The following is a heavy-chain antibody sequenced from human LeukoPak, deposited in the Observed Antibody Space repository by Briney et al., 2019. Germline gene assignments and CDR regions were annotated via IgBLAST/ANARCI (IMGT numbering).Heavy chain of an antibody. CDR2: IYSGGKT. V-gene: IGHV3-66*01. Sequence: GGSLRLSCAASGFSVSSDYMSWVRQAPGKGLEWVSSIYSGGKTLYADSVKDRFTISRDNSENTLHLQMTSLRVEDAAMYYCARDLVVAGTYGFGNWGQGTLVTVSS. J-gene: IGHJ4*02. D-gene: IGHD2-15*01. CDR1: GFSVSSDY. CDR3: ARDLVVAGTYGFGN.